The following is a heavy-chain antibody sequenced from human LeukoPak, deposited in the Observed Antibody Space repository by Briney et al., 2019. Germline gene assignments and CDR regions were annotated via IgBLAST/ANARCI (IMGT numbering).Heavy chain of an antibody. Sequence: SETLSLTCTVSGGSISSYYWSWIRQPPGKGLEWIGYIYYSGSTNYNPSLKSRVTISVDTSKNQFSLKLSSVTAADTAVYYCARDRITSGMDVWGQGTTVTVSS. V-gene: IGHV4-59*01. D-gene: IGHD3-10*01. CDR1: GGSISSYY. J-gene: IGHJ6*02. CDR3: ARDRITSGMDV. CDR2: IYYSGST.